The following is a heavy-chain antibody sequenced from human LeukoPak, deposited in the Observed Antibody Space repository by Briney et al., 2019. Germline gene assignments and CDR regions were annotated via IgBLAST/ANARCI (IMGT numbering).Heavy chain of an antibody. CDR3: ARENCYDGSGSPSASAPVDH. V-gene: IGHV1-46*01. D-gene: IGHD3-22*01. CDR1: GYTFTP. CDR2: INPSGGST. Sequence: ASVKVSCKASGYTFTPMHWVRLAPGQGLEWMGMINPSGGSTSYAQKFQGRVIMTRDTSTSTVYMELSSLRSEDTAVYYCARENCYDGSGSPSASAPVDHWGQGTLVTVSS. J-gene: IGHJ4*02.